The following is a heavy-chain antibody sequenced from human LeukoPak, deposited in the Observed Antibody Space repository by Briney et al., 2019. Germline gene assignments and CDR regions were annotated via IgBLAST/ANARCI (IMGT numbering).Heavy chain of an antibody. V-gene: IGHV4-4*07. CDR1: GASINKDY. Sequence: SETLSLTCTVSGASINKDYLTWIRQSAGKGLEWIGRIHSGGTTNYNPSLVSRVTFSVDTSKNQASLTLTSVTAADTALYYCARDKSTGYTHGHYYYNMDVWGKGTTVTVSS. D-gene: IGHD5-12*01. CDR2: IHSGGTT. J-gene: IGHJ6*03. CDR3: ARDKSTGYTHGHYYYNMDV.